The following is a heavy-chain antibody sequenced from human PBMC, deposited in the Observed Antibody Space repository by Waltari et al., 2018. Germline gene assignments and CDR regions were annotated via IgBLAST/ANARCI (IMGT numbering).Heavy chain of an antibody. CDR3: ARDQREGAMFWDFDY. Sequence: QVQLVQSGAEVKKPGASVKVSCKASGYTFTGYYMHWVRQAPGQGLEWMGRINPNSGGTNYAQKFQGRVTMTRDTSISTAYMELSRLRSDDTAVYYCARDQREGAMFWDFDYWGQGTLVTVSS. CDR2: INPNSGGT. D-gene: IGHD1-26*01. J-gene: IGHJ4*02. V-gene: IGHV1-2*06. CDR1: GYTFTGYY.